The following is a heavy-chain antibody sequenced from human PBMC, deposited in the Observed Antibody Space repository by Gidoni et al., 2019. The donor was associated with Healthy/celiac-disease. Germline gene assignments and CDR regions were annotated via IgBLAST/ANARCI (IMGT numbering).Heavy chain of an antibody. CDR2: IKSKTDGGTT. Sequence: EVQLVESGGGLVKPGGSLRPPCAASGFSFSNAWMSWVRQAPGKGLEWVGRIKSKTDGGTTDYAAPVKGRFTISRDDSKNTLYLQMNSLKIEDTAVYYCTTGAGNYFDYWGQGTLVTVSS. J-gene: IGHJ4*02. D-gene: IGHD6-13*01. CDR1: GFSFSNAW. V-gene: IGHV3-15*01. CDR3: TTGAGNYFDY.